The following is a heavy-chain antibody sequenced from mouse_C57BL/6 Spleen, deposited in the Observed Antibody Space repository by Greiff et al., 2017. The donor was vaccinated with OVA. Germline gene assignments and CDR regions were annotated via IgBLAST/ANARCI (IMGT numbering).Heavy chain of an antibody. V-gene: IGHV1-42*01. Sequence: VQLQQSGPELVKPGASVKISCKASGYSFTGYYMNWVKQSPEKSLEWIGEINPSTGGTTYNQKFKAKATLTVDKSSSTAYMQLKSLTSEDSAVYYCATIYDGYPYAMDYWGQGTSVTVSS. J-gene: IGHJ4*01. CDR2: INPSTGGT. CDR1: GYSFTGYY. D-gene: IGHD2-3*01. CDR3: ATIYDGYPYAMDY.